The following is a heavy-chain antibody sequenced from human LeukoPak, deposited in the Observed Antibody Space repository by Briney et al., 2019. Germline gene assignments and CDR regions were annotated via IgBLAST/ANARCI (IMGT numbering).Heavy chain of an antibody. Sequence: SQTLSLTCTVSGGSISSGDYYWSWIRQPPGKGLEWIGYIYYSGSTYYNPSLKSRVTISVDTSKNQFSLKLSSVTAADTAVYYCARDSRVWPGGAFDIWGQGTMVTVSS. D-gene: IGHD2-8*01. V-gene: IGHV4-30-4*01. CDR3: ARDSRVWPGGAFDI. CDR2: IYYSGST. J-gene: IGHJ3*02. CDR1: GGSISSGDYY.